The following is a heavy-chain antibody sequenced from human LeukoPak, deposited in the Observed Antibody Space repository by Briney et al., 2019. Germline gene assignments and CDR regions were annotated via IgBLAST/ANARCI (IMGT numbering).Heavy chain of an antibody. CDR2: IKQDGSEK. J-gene: IGHJ5*02. CDR1: GFTFSSYW. Sequence: GSLRLSCAASGFTFSSYWMSWVRQAPGKGLEGVANIKQDGSEKYYVDSVKGRFTISRDNAKNSLYLQMNSLRAEDTAVYYCARDRSRYCSGGSCPRFDPWGQGTLVTVSS. V-gene: IGHV3-7*01. D-gene: IGHD2-15*01. CDR3: ARDRSRYCSGGSCPRFDP.